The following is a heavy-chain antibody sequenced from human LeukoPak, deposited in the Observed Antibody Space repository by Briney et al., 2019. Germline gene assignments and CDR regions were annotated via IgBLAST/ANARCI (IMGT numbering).Heavy chain of an antibody. CDR2: ISSNGADT. CDR3: ANYRKPQGLDY. D-gene: IGHD1-14*01. J-gene: IGHJ4*02. CDR1: RFAFSTYA. V-gene: IGHV3-23*01. Sequence: PGGSLRFSCAVSRFAFSTYAMTWVRQAPGQGLEYVSTISSNGADTYYADSVKGRFTISRDNSKNTLYLQMTSLRVEDTAVYYCANYRKPQGLDYWGQGTLVTVSS.